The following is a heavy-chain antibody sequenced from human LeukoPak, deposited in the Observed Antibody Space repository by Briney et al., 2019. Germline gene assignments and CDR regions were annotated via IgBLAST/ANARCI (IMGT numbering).Heavy chain of an antibody. J-gene: IGHJ4*02. CDR1: GDSISSYY. CDR3: ARTSWTLFLRGGNFDY. V-gene: IGHV4-34*01. Sequence: SETLSLTCTVSGDSISSYYWSWIRQPPGKGLEWIGEINHSGSTNYNPSLKSRVTISVDTSKNQFSLKLSSVTAADTAVYYCARTSWTLFLRGGNFDYWGQGTLVTVSS. CDR2: INHSGST. D-gene: IGHD2-2*01.